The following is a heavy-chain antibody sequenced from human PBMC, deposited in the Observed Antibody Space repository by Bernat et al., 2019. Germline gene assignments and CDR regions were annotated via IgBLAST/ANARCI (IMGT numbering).Heavy chain of an antibody. J-gene: IGHJ6*02. CDR3: ARVRMAFYYYYGMDV. CDR2: ISSSGSTI. Sequence: QVQLVESGGGVVQAGRSLRLSCAASGFTFSDYYMSWIRQAPGKGLEWVSYISSSGSTIYYADSVKGRFTISRDNAKNSLYLQMNSLRAEDTAVYYCARVRMAFYYYYGMDVWGQGTTVTVSS. D-gene: IGHD3-16*01. CDR1: GFTFSDYY. V-gene: IGHV3-11*01.